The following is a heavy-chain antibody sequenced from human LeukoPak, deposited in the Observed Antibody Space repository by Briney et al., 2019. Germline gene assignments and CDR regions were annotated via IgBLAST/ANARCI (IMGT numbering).Heavy chain of an antibody. CDR1: GGSIRNYY. V-gene: IGHV4-59*12. D-gene: IGHD3-10*01. J-gene: IGHJ5*02. CDR2: INHNGTT. Sequence: SETLSLTCTVSGGSIRNYYWIWIRQPPGKGLEWIGDINHNGTTNYNPSLKSRVTISVDTSKNQFSLKLTSVTAADTAVYYCARYSGESNWFDPWGQGTLVTVSS. CDR3: ARYSGESNWFDP.